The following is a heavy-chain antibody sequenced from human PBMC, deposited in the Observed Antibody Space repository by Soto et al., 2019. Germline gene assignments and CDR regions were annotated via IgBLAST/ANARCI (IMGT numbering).Heavy chain of an antibody. CDR2: IYYSGST. CDR1: GGSISSYY. J-gene: IGHJ5*02. D-gene: IGHD3-10*01. V-gene: IGHV4-59*01. CDR3: ARDRLYYYGSGSSSNWFDP. Sequence: SETLSLTCTVSGGSISSYYWSWIRQPPGKGLEWIGYIYYSGSTNYNPSLKSRVTISADASKNQFSLKLSSVTAADTAVYYCARDRLYYYGSGSSSNWFDPWGQGTLVTVSS.